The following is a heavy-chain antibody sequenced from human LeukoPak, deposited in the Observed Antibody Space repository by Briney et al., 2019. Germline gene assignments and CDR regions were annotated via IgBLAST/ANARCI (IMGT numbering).Heavy chain of an antibody. CDR1: GGSISSYY. J-gene: IGHJ5*02. Sequence: PSETLSLTCTVSGGSISSYYWSWIRQPPGKGLEWIGYIYYSGSTNYNPSLKSRVTISVDTSKNQFSLKLSSVTAADTAVYYCARASTMIVVGLFDPWGQGTLVTVSS. CDR2: IYYSGST. CDR3: ARASTMIVVGLFDP. D-gene: IGHD3-22*01. V-gene: IGHV4-59*01.